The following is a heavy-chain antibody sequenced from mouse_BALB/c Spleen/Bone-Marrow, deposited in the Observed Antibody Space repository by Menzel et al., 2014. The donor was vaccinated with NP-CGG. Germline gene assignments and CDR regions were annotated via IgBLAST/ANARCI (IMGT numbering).Heavy chain of an antibody. J-gene: IGHJ3*01. CDR2: ILPGSGST. CDR1: GYTLSSYW. Sequence: VQLQQSGAELMKPGASVKISCKATGYTLSSYWIEWVRQRPGHGLEWIGEILPGSGSTNSNEKFKGKATFTADTSSNTAYMQLSSLTSEDSAVYFCARDSSDYLAWFAYWGQGTLVTVSA. D-gene: IGHD3-2*01. CDR3: ARDSSDYLAWFAY. V-gene: IGHV1-9*01.